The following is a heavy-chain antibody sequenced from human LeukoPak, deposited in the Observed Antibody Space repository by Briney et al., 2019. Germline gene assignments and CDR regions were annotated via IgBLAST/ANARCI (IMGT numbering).Heavy chain of an antibody. V-gene: IGHV4-59*01. D-gene: IGHD6-6*01. CDR3: ARDKGSSSGRMYYYDY. CDR2: IYYSGST. J-gene: IGHJ4*02. Sequence: SETLSLTCTVSGGSISSYYWSWIRQPPGKGLEWIGYIYYSGSTNYNPSLKSRVTISVDTSKNQFSLKLSSVTAADTAVYYCARDKGSSSGRMYYYDYWGQGTLVTVSS. CDR1: GGSISSYY.